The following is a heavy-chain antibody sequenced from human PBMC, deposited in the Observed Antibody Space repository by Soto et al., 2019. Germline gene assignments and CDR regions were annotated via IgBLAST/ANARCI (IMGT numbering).Heavy chain of an antibody. CDR1: GFTFSSYT. Sequence: EGRLVESGGGLVKHGGSLRISCVASGFTFSSYTMTWVRQAPGKGLQWISNINGVGTYLYYIDSVQGRFTISRDNDKNTLFLQMTSLGVEDTAVYYCGRVWITFMRGRIRGDRYGLEVWGHVTTVTVSS. J-gene: IGHJ6*02. CDR2: INGVGTYL. V-gene: IGHV3-21*02. CDR3: GRVWITFMRGRIRGDRYGLEV. D-gene: IGHD3-10*01.